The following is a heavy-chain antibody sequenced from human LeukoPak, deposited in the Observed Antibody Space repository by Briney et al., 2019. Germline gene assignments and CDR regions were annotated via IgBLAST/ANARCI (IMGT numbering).Heavy chain of an antibody. J-gene: IGHJ3*02. Sequence: GESLKISCKGSGYSFTSYWIGWVRQMPGKGLEWMGIIYPGDSDSRYSPSFQGQVTVSAGKSISTAYLQWSSLKASDTAMYYCARLSRMAATLDTFDIWGQGTMVTVSS. CDR3: ARLSRMAATLDTFDI. D-gene: IGHD5-24*01. V-gene: IGHV5-51*01. CDR1: GYSFTSYW. CDR2: IYPGDSDS.